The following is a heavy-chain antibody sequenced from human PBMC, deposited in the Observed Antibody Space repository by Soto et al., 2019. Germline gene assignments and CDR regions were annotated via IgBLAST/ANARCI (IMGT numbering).Heavy chain of an antibody. CDR1: GYTFTSYD. J-gene: IGHJ5*02. CDR2: MNPSTGNT. Sequence: QVQLVQSGAEVKKPGASVKVSCKASGYTFTSYDIIWVRQATGQGLEWMGWMNPSTGNTDSAEKFQGGLTMTRNTSISTVYMELSSLSFEDTAVYYCARGSIIVAGWFDPWGQGTLVTVSS. CDR3: ARGSIIVAGWFDP. D-gene: IGHD6-19*01. V-gene: IGHV1-8*01.